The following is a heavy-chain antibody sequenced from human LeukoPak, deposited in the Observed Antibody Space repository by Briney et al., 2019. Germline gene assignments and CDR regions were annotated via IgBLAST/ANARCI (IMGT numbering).Heavy chain of an antibody. J-gene: IGHJ4*02. CDR3: ARGPPQGACSGGSCYSHY. Sequence: ASVKVSCKASVYTFTSYDINWVRQATGQGPEWMGWMNPNSGNTGYAQKFQGRVTMTRNTSISTAYMELSSLRSEDTAVYYCARGPPQGACSGGSCYSHYWGQGTLVTVSS. V-gene: IGHV1-8*01. CDR1: VYTFTSYD. CDR2: MNPNSGNT. D-gene: IGHD2-15*01.